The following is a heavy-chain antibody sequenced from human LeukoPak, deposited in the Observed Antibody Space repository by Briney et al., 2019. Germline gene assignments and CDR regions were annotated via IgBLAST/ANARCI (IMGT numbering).Heavy chain of an antibody. CDR2: ISSGDRT. V-gene: IGHV3-23*01. CDR3: AKDATASPYFHWFDN. CDR1: GFTFSSYA. D-gene: IGHD3-9*01. Sequence: GGSLRLSCAASGFTFSSYAMNWVRRAPGKGLEWVAGISSGDRTFHAESVKGRFTISRDKSKDTLYLQMNSLRAEDTAVYYCAKDATASPYFHWFDNWGQGTQVIVSS. J-gene: IGHJ4*02.